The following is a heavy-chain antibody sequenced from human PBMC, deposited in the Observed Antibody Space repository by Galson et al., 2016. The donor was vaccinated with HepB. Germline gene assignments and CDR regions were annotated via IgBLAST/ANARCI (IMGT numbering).Heavy chain of an antibody. CDR2: ISGSGGST. D-gene: IGHD3-16*02. CDR3: AKDMGTYRPYYFDC. J-gene: IGHJ4*02. CDR1: GFTFRRYA. Sequence: SLRLSCAASGFTFRRYAMSWVRQAPGKGLEWVAAISGSGGSTYYADSVKGRFAISRDKSKNTLYLQMNSLRAEDTATYYCAKDMGTYRPYYFDCWGQGTLVTVSS. V-gene: IGHV3-23*01.